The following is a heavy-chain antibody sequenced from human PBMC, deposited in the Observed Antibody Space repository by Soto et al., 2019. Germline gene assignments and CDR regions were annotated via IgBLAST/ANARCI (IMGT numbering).Heavy chain of an antibody. D-gene: IGHD5-12*01. CDR2: IWYDGRNT. CDR3: AKGRSRYSDYDLDY. CDR1: GFTFNSYG. Sequence: QVQLVESGGGVVQPGRSLRLSCAASGFTFNSYGMHWVRQAPGKGLEWVALIWYDGRNTYYADSVKGRFTVSRDNSKNTMDLQMTSLRAEDTAVYYCAKGRSRYSDYDLDYWGQGTLVTVSS. J-gene: IGHJ4*02. V-gene: IGHV3-33*06.